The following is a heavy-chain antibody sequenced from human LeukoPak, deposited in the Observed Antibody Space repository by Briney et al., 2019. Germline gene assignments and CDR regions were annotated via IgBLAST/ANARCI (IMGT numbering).Heavy chain of an antibody. D-gene: IGHD3-3*01. CDR3: TRVEKGFWSGFKMDV. V-gene: IGHV3-48*01. Sequence: GGSLRVSCTASGFTFRSHSMIWVRQAPGKGLEWVSYISGSSGTIYYADSVKGRFIISRDNDKNSLYLQMNSLRVEDTAVYFCTRVEKGFWSGFKMDVWGKGTTVAVSS. CDR2: ISGSSGTI. CDR1: GFTFRSHS. J-gene: IGHJ6*04.